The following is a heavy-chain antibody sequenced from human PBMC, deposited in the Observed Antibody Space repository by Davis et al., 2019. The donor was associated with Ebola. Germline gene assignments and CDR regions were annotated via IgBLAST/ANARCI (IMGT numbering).Heavy chain of an antibody. J-gene: IGHJ4*02. Sequence: ASVTVSRKASGYTFTGYYMHWLRQAPGQGLEWMGWINPNSGGTNDAQKFQGWVTMTRDTSISTAYMELSRLRSDDTAVYYCAREGPIAAAGTPHFDYWGQGTLVTVSS. D-gene: IGHD6-13*01. CDR2: INPNSGGT. CDR3: AREGPIAAAGTPHFDY. CDR1: GYTFTGYY. V-gene: IGHV1-2*04.